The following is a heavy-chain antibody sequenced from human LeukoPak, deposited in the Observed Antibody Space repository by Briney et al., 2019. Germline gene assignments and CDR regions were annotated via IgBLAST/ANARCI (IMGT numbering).Heavy chain of an antibody. J-gene: IGHJ6*03. CDR1: GYTFTGYY. CDR2: INPNSGGT. CDR3: ARLIAAAGTSYCYYMDV. D-gene: IGHD6-13*01. V-gene: IGHV1-2*02. Sequence: GASVKVSCKASGYTFTGYYMHWVRQAPGQGLEWMGWINPNSGGTNYAQKFQGRVTMTRDTSISTAYMELSRLRSDDTAVYYCARLIAAAGTSYCYYMDVWGKGTTVTISS.